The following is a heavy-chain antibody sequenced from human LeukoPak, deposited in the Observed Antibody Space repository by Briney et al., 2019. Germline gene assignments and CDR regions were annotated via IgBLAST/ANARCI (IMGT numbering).Heavy chain of an antibody. Sequence: ASVKVSCKASGGTFSSYAISWVRQAPGQGLEWMGRIIPILGIANYAQKFQGRVTITADKSTSTAYMELSSLRSEDTAVYYCARVADGAINEVDFDCWGQGTLVTVSS. CDR1: GGTFSSYA. V-gene: IGHV1-69*04. J-gene: IGHJ4*02. CDR2: IIPILGIA. CDR3: ARVADGAINEVDFDC. D-gene: IGHD4/OR15-4a*01.